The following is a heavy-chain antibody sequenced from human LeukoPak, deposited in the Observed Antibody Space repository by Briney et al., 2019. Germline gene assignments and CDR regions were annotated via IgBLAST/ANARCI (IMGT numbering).Heavy chain of an antibody. J-gene: IGHJ4*02. CDR2: IYYSGST. CDR1: GGSISSSSYY. V-gene: IGHV4-39*01. Sequence: PSETLSLTCTVSGGSISSSSYYWGWIRQPPGKGLEWIRSIYYSGSTYYNPSLKSRVTISVDTSKNQFSLKLSSVTAADTAVYYCARMNTSNYLDYWGQGTLVTVSS. D-gene: IGHD1/OR15-1a*01. CDR3: ARMNTSNYLDY.